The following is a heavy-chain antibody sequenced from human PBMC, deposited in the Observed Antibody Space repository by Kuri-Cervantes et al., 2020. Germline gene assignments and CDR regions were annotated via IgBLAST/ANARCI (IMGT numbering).Heavy chain of an antibody. CDR2: MNPNSGNT. Sequence: ASVKVSCKASGYTFTSYDINWVRQATGQGLEWMGWMNPNSGNTGYAQKFQGWVTMTRDTSISTAYMELSRLRSDDTAVYYCAREGSGGPDYWYFDLWGRGTLVTVSS. J-gene: IGHJ2*01. CDR1: GYTFTSYD. V-gene: IGHV1-8*01. D-gene: IGHD1-26*01. CDR3: AREGSGGPDYWYFDL.